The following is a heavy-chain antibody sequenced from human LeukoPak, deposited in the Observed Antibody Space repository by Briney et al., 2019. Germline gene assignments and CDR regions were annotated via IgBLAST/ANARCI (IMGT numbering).Heavy chain of an antibody. CDR1: GYTFTGYY. V-gene: IGHV1-2*02. CDR2: INPNSGGT. J-gene: IGHJ4*02. Sequence: ASVKVPCKASGYTFTGYYMHWVRQAPGQGLEWMGWINPNSGGTNYAQKFQGRVTMTRDTSISTAYMELSRLRSDDTAVYYCAREKFRATTGNFDYWGQGTLVTVSS. D-gene: IGHD1-26*01. CDR3: AREKFRATTGNFDY.